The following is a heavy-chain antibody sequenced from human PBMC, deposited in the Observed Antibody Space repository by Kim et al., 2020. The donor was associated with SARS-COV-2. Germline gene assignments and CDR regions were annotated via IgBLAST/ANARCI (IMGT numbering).Heavy chain of an antibody. J-gene: IGHJ6*02. D-gene: IGHD1-7*01. Sequence: NYAQKFQGGVTITADKSTSTAYMELSSLRSEDTAVYYCARPNFYYYGMDVWGQGTTVTVSS. V-gene: IGHV1-69*02. CDR3: ARPNFYYYGMDV.